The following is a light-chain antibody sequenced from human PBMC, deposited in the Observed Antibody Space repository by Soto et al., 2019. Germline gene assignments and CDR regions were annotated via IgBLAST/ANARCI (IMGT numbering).Light chain of an antibody. V-gene: IGLV2-14*01. CDR1: SSDVGAYNY. Sequence: QSVLTQPASVSGSPGQSITISCTGTSSDVGAYNYVSWYQQHPGRAPKLIIYYVNNRPSGVSSRFSGSKSGNTASLTISGLQAEDEGDYYCSSYTTSSTVVFGGGTKLTVL. CDR2: YVN. J-gene: IGLJ2*01. CDR3: SSYTTSSTVV.